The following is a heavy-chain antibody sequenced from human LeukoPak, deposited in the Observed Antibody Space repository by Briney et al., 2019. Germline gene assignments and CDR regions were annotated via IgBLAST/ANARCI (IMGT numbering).Heavy chain of an antibody. CDR2: IDPSDSYI. CDR1: GYSFTSYW. Sequence: GESLKISCKGSGYSFTSYWISWVRQMPGKGLEWMGRIDPSDSYINYSPSFQGHVTISVDKSITTAYLQWSSLKASDTAMYYCARRRSGSYSYYYYGVDVWGQGTTVTVSS. D-gene: IGHD1-26*01. V-gene: IGHV5-10-1*01. CDR3: ARRRSGSYSYYYYGVDV. J-gene: IGHJ6*02.